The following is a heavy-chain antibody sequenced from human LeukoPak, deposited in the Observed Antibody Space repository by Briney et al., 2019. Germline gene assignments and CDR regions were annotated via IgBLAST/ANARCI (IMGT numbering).Heavy chain of an antibody. V-gene: IGHV3-23*01. CDR2: ISGSGGST. Sequence: GGSLRFSCAASGFTFSSYWMSWVRQAPGKGLEWVSAISGSGGSTYYADSVKGRFTISRDNSKNTLYLQMNSLRAEDTAVYYCAKEWGLGYCSGGSCYSGDYWGQGTLVTVSS. J-gene: IGHJ4*02. CDR3: AKEWGLGYCSGGSCYSGDY. D-gene: IGHD2-15*01. CDR1: GFTFSSYW.